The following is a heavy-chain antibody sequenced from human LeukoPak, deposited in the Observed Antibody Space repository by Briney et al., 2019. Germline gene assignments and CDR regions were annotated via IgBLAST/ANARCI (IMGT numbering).Heavy chain of an antibody. V-gene: IGHV3-21*01. D-gene: IGHD1-26*01. Sequence: PGGSLRLSCAASGFTFSSYSMNWVRQAPGKGLEWVSSISSSSSYIYYADSVKGRFTFSRDNAKNSLYLQMNSLRAEDTAVYYCARDDLELARGYYYYYMDVWGKGTTVTVSS. CDR3: ARDDLELARGYYYYYMDV. CDR2: ISSSSSYI. CDR1: GFTFSSYS. J-gene: IGHJ6*03.